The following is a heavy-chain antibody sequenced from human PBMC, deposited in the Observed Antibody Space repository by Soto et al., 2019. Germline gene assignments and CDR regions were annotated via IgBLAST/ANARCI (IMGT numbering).Heavy chain of an antibody. CDR2: IIPIFGTA. J-gene: IGHJ6*02. D-gene: IGHD3-22*01. CDR3: ARAEYYYGSSGLGRMDV. CDR1: GGTFSSYA. V-gene: IGHV1-69*06. Sequence: SVKVSCKASGGTFSSYAISWVRQAPGQGLEWMGGIIPIFGTANYAQKFQGRVTITADKSTSTAYMELSSLRSEDTAVYYCARAEYYYGSSGLGRMDVWGQGTTVTVSS.